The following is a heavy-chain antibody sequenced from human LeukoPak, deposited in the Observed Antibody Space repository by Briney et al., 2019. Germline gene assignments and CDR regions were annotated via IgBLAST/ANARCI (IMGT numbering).Heavy chain of an antibody. D-gene: IGHD4-23*01. CDR1: GGSISSYY. Sequence: SETLSLTCTVAGGSISSYYWSWIRQPAGKGLEWIGRIYTSGSTNYNPSLKSRVTMSVDTSKNQFSLKLSSVTAADTAVYYCARDLPYYDYGGNSAFDYWGQGTLVTVSS. J-gene: IGHJ4*02. CDR3: ARDLPYYDYGGNSAFDY. V-gene: IGHV4-4*07. CDR2: IYTSGST.